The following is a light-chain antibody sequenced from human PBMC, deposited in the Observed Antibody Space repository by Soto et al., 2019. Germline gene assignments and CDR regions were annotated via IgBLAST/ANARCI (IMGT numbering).Light chain of an antibody. V-gene: IGLV3-21*04. Sequence: SYELTQPPSVSVAPGKTASVTCVGNNIRSKSVHWYQQKPGQAPILVIFYDSDRPSGIPERFSGSNSGNTATLTISSVEAGDEADYYCQVWDSSSDHVVFGGGTKLTVL. CDR2: YDS. CDR1: NIRSKS. CDR3: QVWDSSSDHVV. J-gene: IGLJ2*01.